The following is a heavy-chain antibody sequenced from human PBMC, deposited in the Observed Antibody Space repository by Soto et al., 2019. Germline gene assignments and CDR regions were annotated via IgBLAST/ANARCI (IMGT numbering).Heavy chain of an antibody. V-gene: IGHV1-69*13. CDR3: AGGESCRGGSCLLDF. J-gene: IGHJ4*02. CDR2: IIPFFGTP. CDR1: GGVFNAYS. Sequence: SVKVSCKASGGVFNAYSITWVRQAPGQGLEWMGGIIPFFGTPNYAQRFQGRVTFTADESTTTGYMDLSSLRSDGTAVYYCAGGESCRGGSCLLDFWGQGTLVTVSS. D-gene: IGHD3-10*01.